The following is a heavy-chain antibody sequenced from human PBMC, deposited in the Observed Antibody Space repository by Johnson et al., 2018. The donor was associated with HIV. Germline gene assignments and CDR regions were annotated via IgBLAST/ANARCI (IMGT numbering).Heavy chain of an antibody. CDR1: GFTFSDYY. D-gene: IGHD4-17*01. J-gene: IGHJ3*02. V-gene: IGHV3-11*01. CDR3: ARESNGDYVAFDI. CDR2: ISRSGSPI. Sequence: QVQLVESGGGLVKPGGSLRLSCAASGFTFSDYYMSWIRQAPGKGLEWVPNISRSGSPIYHAGSVKGRLIISRDNAKNTLFLQMNSLSAEDTAVYYCARESNGDYVAFDIWGQGTMVTVSS.